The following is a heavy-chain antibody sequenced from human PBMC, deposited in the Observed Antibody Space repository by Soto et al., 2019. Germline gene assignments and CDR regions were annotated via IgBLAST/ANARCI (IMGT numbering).Heavy chain of an antibody. CDR2: IDPSDSYT. D-gene: IGHD3-16*02. V-gene: IGHV5-10-1*01. Sequence: SLKISCKGSGYSFTSYWISWVRQMPGKGLEWMGRIDPSDSYTNYSPSFQGHVTISADKSISTAYLQWSSLKASDTAMYYCARWLRLGELSLSYYYYGMDVWGQGTTVTVSS. CDR3: ARWLRLGELSLSYYYYGMDV. CDR1: GYSFTSYW. J-gene: IGHJ6*02.